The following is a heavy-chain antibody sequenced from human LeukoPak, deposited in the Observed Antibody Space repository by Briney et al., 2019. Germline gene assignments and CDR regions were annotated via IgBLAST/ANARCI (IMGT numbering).Heavy chain of an antibody. J-gene: IGHJ5*02. CDR2: ISAYNGNT. Sequence: ASVKVSCKASGYTFTSYGISWVRQAPGQGLEWMGWISAYNGNTNYAQKLQGRVTMTTDTSTSTAYMELRSLRSDDTAVYYCARGQYYGSGSHNWLDPWGQGTLVTVSS. D-gene: IGHD3-10*01. CDR3: ARGQYYGSGSHNWLDP. CDR1: GYTFTSYG. V-gene: IGHV1-18*04.